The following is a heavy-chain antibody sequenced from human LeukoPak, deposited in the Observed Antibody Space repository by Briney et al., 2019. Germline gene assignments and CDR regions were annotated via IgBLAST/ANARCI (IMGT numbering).Heavy chain of an antibody. CDR2: IRYDGSNK. CDR1: GFTFSSYS. V-gene: IGHV3-30*02. CDR3: AKDSGSSSDWYFDL. J-gene: IGHJ2*01. Sequence: GGSLRLSCAASGFTFSSYSMHWVRQAPGKGLEWVAFIRYDGSNKYYADSVKGRFTISRDNSKNTLYLQMNSLRAEDTAVYYCAKDSGSSSDWYFDLWGRGTLVTVSS. D-gene: IGHD1-26*01.